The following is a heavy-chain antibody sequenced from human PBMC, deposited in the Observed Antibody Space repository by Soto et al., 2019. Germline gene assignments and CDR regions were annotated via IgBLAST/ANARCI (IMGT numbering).Heavy chain of an antibody. CDR2: IIPIFGTA. Sequence: QVQLVQSGAEVKKPGSSVKVSCKASGGTFSSYAISWVRQAPGQGLEWMGGIIPIFGTANYAQKFQGRVTITADESTSTAYMELSSLRSEDTAVYYCARQRGYCSGGSCQKYNWFDPWGQGTLVTVSS. CDR3: ARQRGYCSGGSCQKYNWFDP. CDR1: GGTFSSYA. V-gene: IGHV1-69*01. J-gene: IGHJ5*02. D-gene: IGHD2-15*01.